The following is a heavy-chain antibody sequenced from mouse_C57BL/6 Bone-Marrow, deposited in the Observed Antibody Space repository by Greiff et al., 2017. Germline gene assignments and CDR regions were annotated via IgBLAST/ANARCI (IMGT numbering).Heavy chain of an antibody. CDR2: IDPSDSET. V-gene: IGHV1-52*01. CDR3: ARFYYGSSYWYFDV. J-gene: IGHJ1*03. CDR1: GYTFTSYW. Sequence: QVQLQQPGAELVRPGSSVKLSCKASGYTFTSYWMHWVKQRPIQGLEWIGNIDPSDSETHYNQEFKDKATLTVDKSSSTAYMQLSSLTSEDSAVYYGARFYYGSSYWYFDVWGTGTTVTVSS. D-gene: IGHD1-1*01.